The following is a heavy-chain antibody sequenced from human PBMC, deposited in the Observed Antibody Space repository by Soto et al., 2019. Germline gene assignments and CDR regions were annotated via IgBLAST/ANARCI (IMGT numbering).Heavy chain of an antibody. V-gene: IGHV1-69*01. Sequence: QVQLVQSGAEVKKPGSSVKVSCKASGGTFSSYAISWVRQAPGQGLEWMGGIIPIFGTANYAQKFQGRVTITADESTSTAYMELSSLRSEDTAVYYCASSIDYDFWSGYYGVFDYWGQGTLVTVSS. CDR1: GGTFSSYA. J-gene: IGHJ4*02. CDR2: IIPIFGTA. CDR3: ASSIDYDFWSGYYGVFDY. D-gene: IGHD3-3*01.